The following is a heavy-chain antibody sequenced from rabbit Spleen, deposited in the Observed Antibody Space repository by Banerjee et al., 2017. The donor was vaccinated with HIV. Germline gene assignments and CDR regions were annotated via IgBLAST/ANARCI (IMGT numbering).Heavy chain of an antibody. J-gene: IGHJ4*01. Sequence: QSLEESGGDLVKPGASLTLTCTVSGFSLSTYWMSWVRQAPGKGLEWIGIIDGDYSATTYYASWAKGRFTISKSTSLNTVTLQMTSLTAADTATYFCARDLGYFDLWGPGTLVTVS. CDR3: ARDLGYFDL. CDR1: GFSLSTYW. V-gene: IGHV1S40*01. CDR2: IDGDYSATT.